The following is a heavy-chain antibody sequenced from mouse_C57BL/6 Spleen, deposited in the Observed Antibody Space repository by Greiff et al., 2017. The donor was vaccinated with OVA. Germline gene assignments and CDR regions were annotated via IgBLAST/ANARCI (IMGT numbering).Heavy chain of an antibody. CDR2: INPSSGYT. CDR3: ARDCYYVVDY. Sequence: QVQLQQSGAELARPGASVKMSCKASGYTFTSYTMHWVKQRPGQGLEWIGYINPSSGYTKYNQKFKDKATLTADKSSSTAYMQLSSLTSEDSAVYYCARDCYYVVDYWGQGTTLTVAS. J-gene: IGHJ2*01. CDR1: GYTFTSYT. V-gene: IGHV1-4*01. D-gene: IGHD2-3*01.